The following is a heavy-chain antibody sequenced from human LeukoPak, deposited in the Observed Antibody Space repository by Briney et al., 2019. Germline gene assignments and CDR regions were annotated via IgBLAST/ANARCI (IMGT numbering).Heavy chain of an antibody. CDR3: ARHFAYSSSSYFDY. J-gene: IGHJ4*02. Sequence: SETLSLTCSVSGGSVSNYYWSWIRQPPGKGLEWIGYVYYNGSTNYNPSLKSRVTMFEDKSKNQFSLRLYSVTVADTAVYYCARHFAYSSSSYFDYWGQGSLVTVSS. CDR1: GGSVSNYY. CDR2: VYYNGST. V-gene: IGHV4-59*08. D-gene: IGHD6-6*01.